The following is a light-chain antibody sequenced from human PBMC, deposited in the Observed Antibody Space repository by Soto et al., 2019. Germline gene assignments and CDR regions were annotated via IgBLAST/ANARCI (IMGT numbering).Light chain of an antibody. V-gene: IGLV2-14*03. CDR2: DVN. J-gene: IGLJ1*01. CDR3: YSFTNIKTVV. CDR1: TXDVGGYNY. Sequence: QSALTQPASVSGSPGQSITISCTGTTXDVGGYNYVTWYQQYPGQAPKIIIYDVNRRPPGVSDRFSGSKSGNTASLTVSDLQAGDEADYFCYSFTNIKTVVFGGGTKVTVL.